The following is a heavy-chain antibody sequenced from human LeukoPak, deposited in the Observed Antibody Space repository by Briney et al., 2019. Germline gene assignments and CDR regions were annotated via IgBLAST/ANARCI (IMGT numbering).Heavy chain of an antibody. D-gene: IGHD3-10*01. CDR2: IYYSGST. V-gene: IGHV4-59*01. Sequence: SETLSLTCTVSGGSIRSYYWSWIRQPPGKGLEWIAYIYYSGSTNYNPSLKSRVTISVDTSENQFSLKLSSVTAADTAVYYCASSNYYGSGSYPPYFDYWGQGTLVTVSS. CDR3: ASSNYYGSGSYPPYFDY. J-gene: IGHJ4*02. CDR1: GGSIRSYY.